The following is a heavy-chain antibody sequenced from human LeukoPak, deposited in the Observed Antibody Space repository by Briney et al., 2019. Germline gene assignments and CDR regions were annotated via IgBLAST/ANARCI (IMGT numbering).Heavy chain of an antibody. J-gene: IGHJ3*02. CDR3: ARPRRPFKYYYDSSGYNDAFDI. D-gene: IGHD3-22*01. CDR1: GGSFSGYY. V-gene: IGHV4-34*01. CDR2: INHSGST. Sequence: SETLSLTCAVYGGSFSGYYWSWIRQPPGKGLEWIGEINHSGSTNYNPSLKSRVTISVDTSKNQFSLKLSSVTAADTAVYYCARPRRPFKYYYDSSGYNDAFDIWGQGTMVTVSS.